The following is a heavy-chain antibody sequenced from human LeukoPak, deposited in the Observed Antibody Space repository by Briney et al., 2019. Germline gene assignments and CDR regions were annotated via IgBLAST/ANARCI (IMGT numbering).Heavy chain of an antibody. CDR2: IYSGGST. CDR3: ASSRLGFGELPRYYMDV. CDR1: GFTVSSNY. J-gene: IGHJ6*03. Sequence: GGSLRLSCAASGFTVSSNYMSWVRQAPGKGLEWVSVIYSGGSTYYADSVKDRFTISRDNSKNTLYLQMNSLRAEDTAVYYCASSRLGFGELPRYYMDVWGKGTTVTVSS. V-gene: IGHV3-66*02. D-gene: IGHD3-10*01.